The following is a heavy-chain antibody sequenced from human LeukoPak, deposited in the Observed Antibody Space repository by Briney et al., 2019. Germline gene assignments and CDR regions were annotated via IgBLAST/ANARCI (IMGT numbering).Heavy chain of an antibody. D-gene: IGHD2-8*02. CDR2: ISDGGDST. Sequence: GGSLRLSCSASGFTFSSYAMSWVRQAPGKGLEWVSAISDGGDSTYYADSVKGRFTISRDNSKNTLYLQMNSLRAEDTAVYYCAKSSLGDTGAYQYYFDYWGQGTLVTVSS. CDR1: GFTFSSYA. V-gene: IGHV3-23*01. J-gene: IGHJ4*02. CDR3: AKSSLGDTGAYQYYFDY.